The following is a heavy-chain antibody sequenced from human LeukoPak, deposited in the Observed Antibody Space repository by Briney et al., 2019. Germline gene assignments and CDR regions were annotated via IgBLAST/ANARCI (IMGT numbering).Heavy chain of an antibody. D-gene: IGHD3-22*01. Sequence: GGSLRLSCAASGFTFSSYGMHWVRQAPGKGLEWVAVISHDGSNKYYADSVKGRFTISRDNSKNTLYLQMNSLRAEDTAVYYCARDSSYYDTSDYFDYWGQGTLVTVSS. V-gene: IGHV3-30*03. J-gene: IGHJ4*02. CDR3: ARDSSYYDTSDYFDY. CDR1: GFTFSSYG. CDR2: ISHDGSNK.